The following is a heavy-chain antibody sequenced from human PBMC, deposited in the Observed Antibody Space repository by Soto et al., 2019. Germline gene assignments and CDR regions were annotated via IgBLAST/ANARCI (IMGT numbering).Heavy chain of an antibody. Sequence: PGESLKISCECYGCLFSKYKIGWVRQMPGKGLEWMGIINPDDSDTRYGPSFQGQVTISADKSINTAYLQWSSLKASDTAIYYCMRSYGDSYYFYYGMDVWGQGTTVTVSS. CDR1: GCLFSKYK. CDR2: INPDDSDT. J-gene: IGHJ6*02. V-gene: IGHV5-51*01. D-gene: IGHD4-17*01. CDR3: MRSYGDSYYFYYGMDV.